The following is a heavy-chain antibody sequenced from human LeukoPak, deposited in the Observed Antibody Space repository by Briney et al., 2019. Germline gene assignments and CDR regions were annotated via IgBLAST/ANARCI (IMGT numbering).Heavy chain of an antibody. CDR1: GFTFSSYG. V-gene: IGHV3-23*01. CDR3: AKGRVSSNGWTFNDY. D-gene: IGHD3-22*01. J-gene: IGHJ4*02. CDR2: FSGSGGTT. Sequence: GGSLRLSCAASGFTFSSYGMSWVRQAPGKGLEWVSSFSGSGGTTYYADSVKGRFTISRDNSKNTLYLQMNSLRAEDTAVYYCAKGRVSSNGWTFNDYWGQGTLVTVS.